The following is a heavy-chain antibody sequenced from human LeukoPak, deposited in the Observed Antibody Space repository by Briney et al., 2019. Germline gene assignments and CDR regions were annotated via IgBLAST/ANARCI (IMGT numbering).Heavy chain of an antibody. CDR3: ARDRIGSGYDWGADY. J-gene: IGHJ4*02. V-gene: IGHV3-21*01. D-gene: IGHD5-12*01. CDR2: ISSSSSYI. CDR1: GFTFSSYS. Sequence: GGSLRLSCAASGFTFSSYSMNWVRQAPGKGLEWVSSISSSSSYIYYADPVKGRFTISRENAKKSLYLQMNSLRAEDTAVYYCARDRIGSGYDWGADYWGQGTLVTVSS.